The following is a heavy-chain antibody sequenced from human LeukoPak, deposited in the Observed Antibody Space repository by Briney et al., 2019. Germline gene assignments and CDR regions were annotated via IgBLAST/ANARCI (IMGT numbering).Heavy chain of an antibody. CDR3: ARGTLTTRIRAVLGYYMDV. J-gene: IGHJ6*03. Sequence: GASVKVSCKASGYTFTSYDINWVRQATGQGLEWMGWMNPNSGNTGYAQKFQGRVTITRNTSISTAYMELSSLRSEDTAVYYCARGTLTTRIRAVLGYYMDVWGKGTTVTVSS. D-gene: IGHD4-17*01. CDR1: GYTFTSYD. V-gene: IGHV1-8*03. CDR2: MNPNSGNT.